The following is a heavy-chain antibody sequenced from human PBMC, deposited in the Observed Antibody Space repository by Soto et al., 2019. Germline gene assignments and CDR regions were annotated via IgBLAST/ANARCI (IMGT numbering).Heavy chain of an antibody. Sequence: QVQLVQSGAEVKKPGSSVRVSCKASGTIFSSYTISWVRQAPGQGLEWMGRIIPILGETNSAQKFQGRVTRTVDKFSNIGDMQLNSMRLADTAIYYFARCFGGPEDDWGQGTTVTVSS. V-gene: IGHV1-69*02. CDR2: IIPILGET. CDR1: GTIFSSYT. CDR3: ARCFGGPEDD. D-gene: IGHD2-15*01. J-gene: IGHJ6*02.